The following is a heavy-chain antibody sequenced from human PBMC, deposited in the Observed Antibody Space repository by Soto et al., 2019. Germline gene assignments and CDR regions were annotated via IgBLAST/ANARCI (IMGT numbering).Heavy chain of an antibody. D-gene: IGHD6-13*01. CDR2: IYWDDDK. CDR1: GFSLSTSGVG. Sequence: SGPTLVNPTQTLTLTCTFSGFSLSTSGVGVGWIRQPPGKALEWLALIYWDDDKRYSPSLKSKLTITKDTSKNQVVLTMTNLDPVDTATYYCAHSHFIAAAGEGGAFDIWGQGTMVTVSS. J-gene: IGHJ3*02. V-gene: IGHV2-5*02. CDR3: AHSHFIAAAGEGGAFDI.